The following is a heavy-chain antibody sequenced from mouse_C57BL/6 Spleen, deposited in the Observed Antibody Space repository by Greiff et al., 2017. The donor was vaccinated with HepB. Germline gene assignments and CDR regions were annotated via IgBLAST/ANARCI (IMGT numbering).Heavy chain of an antibody. J-gene: IGHJ4*01. CDR3: ARRYYGNSDYYAMDY. CDR2: ISSGSSTI. V-gene: IGHV5-17*01. Sequence: DVMLVESGGGLVKPGGSLKLSCAASGFTFSDYGMHWVRQAPEKGLEWVAYISSGSSTIYYADTVKGRFTISRDNAKNTLFLQMTSLRSEETAMYYCARRYYGNSDYYAMDYWGQGTSVTVSS. D-gene: IGHD2-1*01. CDR1: GFTFSDYG.